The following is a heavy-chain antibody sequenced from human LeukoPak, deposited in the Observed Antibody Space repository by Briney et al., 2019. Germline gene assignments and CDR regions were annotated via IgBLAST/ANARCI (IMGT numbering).Heavy chain of an antibody. D-gene: IGHD3-9*01. V-gene: IGHV1-69*06. J-gene: IGHJ4*02. Sequence: SVKVSCKASGGTFSSYAISWVRQAPGQGLEWMGGIIPIFGTANYAQKFQGRVTMTEDTSTDTAYMELSSLRSEDTAVYYCATDPRAYYDILTGYPIYFDYWGQGTLVTVSS. CDR2: IIPIFGTA. CDR3: ATDPRAYYDILTGYPIYFDY. CDR1: GGTFSSYA.